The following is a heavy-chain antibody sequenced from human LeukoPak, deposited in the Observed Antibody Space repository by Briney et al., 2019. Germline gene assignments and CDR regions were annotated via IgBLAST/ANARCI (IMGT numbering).Heavy chain of an antibody. CDR2: ILYDGSEK. Sequence: PGGSLRLSCAASGFIFNNHAMHWVRQAPGKGLEWVAVILYDGSEKYYADSVKDRFTISRDSSKNTLFLQMNSLTAEDTAIFYCARDRARALDYWGQGTLVTVSS. J-gene: IGHJ4*02. D-gene: IGHD1-26*01. CDR3: ARDRARALDY. V-gene: IGHV3-30*04. CDR1: GFIFNNHA.